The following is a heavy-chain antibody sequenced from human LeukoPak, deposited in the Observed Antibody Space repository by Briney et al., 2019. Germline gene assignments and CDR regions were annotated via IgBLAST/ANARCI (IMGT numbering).Heavy chain of an antibody. J-gene: IGHJ5*02. CDR2: IKQDGSEK. V-gene: IGHV3-7*01. Sequence: GGSLRLSCAASGFTFGSYWMSWVRQAPGKGLEWVANIKQDGSEKYYVDSVKGRFTISRDNAKNSLYLQMNSLRAEDTAIYYCAKCQWGSNWFDPWGQGTLVTVSS. CDR3: AKCQWGSNWFDP. D-gene: IGHD2-15*01. CDR1: GFTFGSYW.